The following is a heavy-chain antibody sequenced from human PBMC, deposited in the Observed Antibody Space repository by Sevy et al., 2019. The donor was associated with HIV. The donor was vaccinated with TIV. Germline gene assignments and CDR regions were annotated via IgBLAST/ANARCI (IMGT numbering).Heavy chain of an antibody. CDR2: VYYSGST. V-gene: IGHV4-39*02. CDR1: GGSIISSTYY. J-gene: IGHJ3*01. D-gene: IGHD3-10*01. CDR3: ARRGAGPAFDV. Sequence: SETLSLTCTVSGGSIISSTYYWGWIRQPPGKGVEWIGSVYYSGSTYYNPSLRSRVTISVDMFKDHFSLKLSSVTAADTAVYYCARRGAGPAFDVWGQGTMVTVSS.